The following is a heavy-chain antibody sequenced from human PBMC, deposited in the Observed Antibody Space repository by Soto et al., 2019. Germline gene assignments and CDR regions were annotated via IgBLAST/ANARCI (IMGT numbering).Heavy chain of an antibody. CDR3: ARRGSSSGSTHFSFDI. CDR1: GYSFTSYW. J-gene: IGHJ3*02. Sequence: GESLKISCKGSGYSFTSYWIGWVRQMPGKGLEWMGIIYPGDSDTRYSPSFQGQVTISADKSISTAYLQWSSLKASDTAMYYCARRGSSSGSTHFSFDIWGQGTMVTVSS. CDR2: IYPGDSDT. D-gene: IGHD6-13*01. V-gene: IGHV5-51*01.